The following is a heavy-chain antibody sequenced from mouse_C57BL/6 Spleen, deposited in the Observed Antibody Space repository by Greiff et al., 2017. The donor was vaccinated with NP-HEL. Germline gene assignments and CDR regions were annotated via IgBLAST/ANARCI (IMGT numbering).Heavy chain of an antibody. Sequence: LQESGAELVRPGTSVKVSCKASGYAFTNYLIEWVKQRPGQGLEWIGVINPGSGGTNYNEKFKGKSTLTADKASSTAYLQLSSLTSEDSAVYFCARLDYGSSYSFDYWGQGTTLTVSS. CDR3: ARLDYGSSYSFDY. CDR1: GYAFTNYL. J-gene: IGHJ2*01. D-gene: IGHD1-1*01. CDR2: INPGSGGT. V-gene: IGHV1-54*01.